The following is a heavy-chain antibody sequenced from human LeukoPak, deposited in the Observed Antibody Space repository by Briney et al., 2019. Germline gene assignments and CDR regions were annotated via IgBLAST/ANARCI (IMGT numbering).Heavy chain of an antibody. CDR2: INPNSGGT. D-gene: IGHD6-13*01. CDR1: GYTFTDYY. J-gene: IGHJ4*02. V-gene: IGHV1-2*02. Sequence: ASVTVSCTASGYTFTDYYMHWVRQAPGQGLEWMGWINPNSGGTNYAQKFQGRVTMTRDTSISTAYMELSRLRSDDTAVYYCARDSAAGTEEGIFGYWGQGTLVTVSS. CDR3: ARDSAAGTEEGIFGY.